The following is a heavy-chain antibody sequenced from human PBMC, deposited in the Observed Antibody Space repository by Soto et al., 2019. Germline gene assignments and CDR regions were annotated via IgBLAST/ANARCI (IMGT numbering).Heavy chain of an antibody. D-gene: IGHD3-22*01. V-gene: IGHV3-66*01. CDR3: ASADSSGYYRYFDS. J-gene: IGHJ4*02. CDR2: LDSGGNA. CDR1: GLAVSNTY. Sequence: GSLRLSCAASGLAVSNTYMSWLRQAPGKGLDWVSVLDSGGNAYYTDFVKGRFTVSKDNSKNTLYLQMNNLRVDDTAVYYCASADSSGYYRYFDSWGQGTLVTVSS.